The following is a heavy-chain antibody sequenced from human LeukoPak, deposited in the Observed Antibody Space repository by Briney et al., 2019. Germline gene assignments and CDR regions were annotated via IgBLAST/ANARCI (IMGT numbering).Heavy chain of an antibody. CDR2: IYSGGST. J-gene: IGHJ5*02. D-gene: IGHD3-22*01. Sequence: GGSLRLSCAASGFTFSSYAMSWVRQAPGKGLEWVSVIYSGGSTYYADSVKGRLTISRDNSKNTLYLQMNSLRAEDTAVYYCAQTDSRWGWFDPWGQGTLVTVSS. CDR3: AQTDSRWGWFDP. V-gene: IGHV3-66*01. CDR1: GFTFSSYA.